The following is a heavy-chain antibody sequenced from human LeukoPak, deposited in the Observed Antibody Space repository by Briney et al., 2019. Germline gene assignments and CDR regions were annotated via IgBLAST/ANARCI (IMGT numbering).Heavy chain of an antibody. J-gene: IGHJ4*02. Sequence: GGSLRLSCAASGFSFSVYEIHWVCQAPGKGLEWIADISSSGTTTYYADSVKGRFTISRDNAKNSLYLQMNSLGAEDTGVYYCTTLTVASYFDYWGQGTLVTVSS. V-gene: IGHV3-48*03. CDR2: ISSSGTTT. CDR1: GFSFSVYE. D-gene: IGHD5-12*01. CDR3: TTLTVASYFDY.